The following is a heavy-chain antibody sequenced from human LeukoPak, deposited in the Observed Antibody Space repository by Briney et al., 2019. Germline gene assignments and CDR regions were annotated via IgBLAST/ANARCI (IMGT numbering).Heavy chain of an antibody. CDR3: AWFGAGSGWFLN. CDR2: IYYSGST. V-gene: IGHV4-59*08. CDR1: GFTVSSNY. J-gene: IGHJ4*02. D-gene: IGHD6-19*01. Sequence: PGGSLRLSCAASGFTVSSNYMSWIRQPPGKGLEWIGYIYYSGSTNYNPSLKSRVTISVDTSKNQFSLKLSSVTAADTAVYYCAWFGAGSGWFLNWGQGTLVTVSS.